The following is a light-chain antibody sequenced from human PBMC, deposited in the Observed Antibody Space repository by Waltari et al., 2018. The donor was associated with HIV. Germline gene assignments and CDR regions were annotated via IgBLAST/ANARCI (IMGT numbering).Light chain of an antibody. J-gene: IGLJ3*02. Sequence: QSVLTQPPSASGTPGQTVTISCSGSGSNIGITPLSWSRHLPGTATKLLIYSNNQRPSGVPDRFSGSKSGTSASLAISGLQSEDEADYYCALWDDSLDGWVFGGGTKLTVL. CDR1: GSNIGITP. CDR2: SNN. V-gene: IGLV1-44*01. CDR3: ALWDDSLDGWV.